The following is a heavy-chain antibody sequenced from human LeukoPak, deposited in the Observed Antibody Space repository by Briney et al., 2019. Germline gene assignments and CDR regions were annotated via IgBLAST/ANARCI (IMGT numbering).Heavy chain of an antibody. D-gene: IGHD2-2*01. CDR2: IYPGDSDT. CDR3: ARREDCSSTSCGDFDY. J-gene: IGHJ4*02. Sequence: GESLKISCKGSGYSFTSCWIGWVRQMPGKGLEWMGIIYPGDSDTRYSPSFQGQVTISADKSISTAYLQWSSLKASDTAMYYCARREDCSSTSCGDFDYWGQGTLVTVSS. V-gene: IGHV5-51*01. CDR1: GYSFTSCW.